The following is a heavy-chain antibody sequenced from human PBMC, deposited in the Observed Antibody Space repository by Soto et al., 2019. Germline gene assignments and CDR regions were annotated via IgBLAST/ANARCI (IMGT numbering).Heavy chain of an antibody. J-gene: IGHJ6*04. D-gene: IGHD3-10*01. CDR1: GGSISTYC. Sequence: TLSLTCNVSGGSISTYCWSWIRQPPGKGLEWIGYVFYRGSTNYNPSLKSRVTISVDTSKNQFSLKLTSVTAADTAVYYCAREMVRGVSDCGMDGWGNGNTVTVSS. CDR3: AREMVRGVSDCGMDG. CDR2: VFYRGST. V-gene: IGHV4-59*01.